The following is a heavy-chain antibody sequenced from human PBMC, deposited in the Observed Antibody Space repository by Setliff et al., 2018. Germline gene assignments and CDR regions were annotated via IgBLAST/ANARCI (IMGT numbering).Heavy chain of an antibody. J-gene: IGHJ4*02. CDR1: GGSISISGYY. CDR2: IYYSGSA. V-gene: IGHV4-31*03. Sequence: SETLSLTCTVSGGSISISGYYWTWIRQHPGKGLEWIGYIYYSGSAYYNPSLKSRVTISVDTSKNQFSLKLSSVTAADTAVYYCARGALEYQLRPFDYWGQGTLVTVSS. CDR3: ARGALEYQLRPFDY. D-gene: IGHD2-2*01.